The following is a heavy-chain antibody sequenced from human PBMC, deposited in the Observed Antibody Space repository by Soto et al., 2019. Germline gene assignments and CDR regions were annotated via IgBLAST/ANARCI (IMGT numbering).Heavy chain of an antibody. CDR2: INTGNGNT. CDR1: GYTFTSYA. Sequence: QVQLVQSGAEVKKPGASVRVSCEASGYTFTSYAMHWVRQAPGQRLEWMGWINTGNGNTIYSQKFQGRVTITRDTSASTAYMELRSLRSEDTAVYYCARGTCSGGSCYSFHFDYWGQGTLVTVSS. J-gene: IGHJ4*02. D-gene: IGHD2-15*01. V-gene: IGHV1-3*04. CDR3: ARGTCSGGSCYSFHFDY.